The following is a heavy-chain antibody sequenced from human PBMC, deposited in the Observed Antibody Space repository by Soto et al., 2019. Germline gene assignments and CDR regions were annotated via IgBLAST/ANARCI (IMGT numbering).Heavy chain of an antibody. D-gene: IGHD5-12*01. Sequence: QVQLEEAGPGLVKPSGTLSLTCAVSGGSISSSNWWSWVRQPPGKGLEWIGEIYHSGSANYNPSLKSRVTISVDKSKKQFSLKLSSVTAADTAVYYCATTVRAGGYGELGPEHGGQGTLVTVSS. V-gene: IGHV4-4*02. CDR2: IYHSGSA. CDR3: ATTVRAGGYGELGPEH. CDR1: GGSISSSNW. J-gene: IGHJ4*02.